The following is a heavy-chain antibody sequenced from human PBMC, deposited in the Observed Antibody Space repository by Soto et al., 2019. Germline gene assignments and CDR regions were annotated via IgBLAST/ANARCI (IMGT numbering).Heavy chain of an antibody. CDR2: IWFDGSNN. V-gene: IGHV3-33*01. D-gene: IGHD3-16*01. Sequence: GGSLRLSCAASGFTFSTYNMHWVRQSPGKGLEWVALIWFDGSNNYYADSVKGRFTISRDNSKNTVYLQMNSLRAEDTAVYYCAGGDYIKVNRIDVWGQGTTVTVSS. CDR3: AGGDYIKVNRIDV. CDR1: GFTFSTYN. J-gene: IGHJ6*02.